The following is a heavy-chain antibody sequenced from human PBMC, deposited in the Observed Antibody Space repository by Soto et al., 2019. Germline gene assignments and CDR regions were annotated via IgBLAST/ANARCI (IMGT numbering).Heavy chain of an antibody. CDR2: IFYTGST. CDR3: ARHSATGMGADY. Sequence: SETLSLTCTVSGGSISSGSYYWGWIRQPPGKGLEWIGAIFYTGSTYYNPSLKSRVTISVDTSKNHFSLKLSSVTAADTAVYYCARHSATGMGADYWGQGTLVTVSS. V-gene: IGHV4-39*01. CDR1: GGSISSGSYY. D-gene: IGHD1-1*01. J-gene: IGHJ4*02.